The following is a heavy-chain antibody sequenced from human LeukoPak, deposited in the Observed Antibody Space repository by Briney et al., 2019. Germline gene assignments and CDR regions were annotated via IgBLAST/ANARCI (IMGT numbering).Heavy chain of an antibody. V-gene: IGHV3-48*04. D-gene: IGHD3-22*01. J-gene: IGHJ4*02. CDR3: ARVWSSGYTKDY. Sequence: SGGSLRLSCAASGFTFSSYSVGWVRQAPGEGLEWLSYIRSSSRTIYFADSVKGRFTISRDNAKNSAYLHMNSLRAEDTAVYYCARVWSSGYTKDYWGQGTLVTVS. CDR1: GFTFSSYS. CDR2: IRSSSRTI.